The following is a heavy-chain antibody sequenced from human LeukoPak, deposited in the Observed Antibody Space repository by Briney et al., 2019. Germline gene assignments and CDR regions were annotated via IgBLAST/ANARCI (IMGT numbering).Heavy chain of an antibody. CDR3: ARGGHCTKGVCYIFDY. V-gene: IGHV1-18*01. J-gene: IGHJ4*02. Sequence: ASVKVSCKASGYMFTSYGISWVRQAPGQGLEWMGWVSPYDGRTNYAQKLQGRVTMTTDTSTSTAYMELRSLRSDDTAVYYRARGGHCTKGVCYIFDYWGQGTLVTVSS. CDR2: VSPYDGRT. CDR1: GYMFTSYG. D-gene: IGHD2-8*01.